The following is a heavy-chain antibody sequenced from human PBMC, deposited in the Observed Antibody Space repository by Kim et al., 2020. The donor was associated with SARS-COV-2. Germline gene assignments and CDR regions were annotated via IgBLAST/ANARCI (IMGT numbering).Heavy chain of an antibody. CDR3: ARGQLELRKRYYYYYYMDV. CDR1: GGTFSSYA. Sequence: SVKVSCKASGGTFSSYAISWVRQAPGQGLEWMGGIIPIFGTANYAQKFQGRVTITADESTSTAYMELSSLRSEDTAVYYCARGQLELRKRYYYYYYMDVWGKGTTVTVSS. J-gene: IGHJ6*03. D-gene: IGHD1-7*01. CDR2: IIPIFGTA. V-gene: IGHV1-69*13.